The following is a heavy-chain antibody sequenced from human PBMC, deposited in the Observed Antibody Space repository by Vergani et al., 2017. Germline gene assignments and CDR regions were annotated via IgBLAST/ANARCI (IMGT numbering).Heavy chain of an antibody. V-gene: IGHV3-49*04. CDR1: GFTLGDYA. CDR2: IWSKPYGGTT. J-gene: IGHJ5*02. Sequence: EVHLVESGGGLVQPGRSLRLSCSGSGFTLGDYAMTWVRQAPGKGLEWVAFIWSKPYGGTTEYAASVKGRFTISRDDSKSIAYLQMSSLKAEDTAVYYCARRYLCGGDCNWFDPWGQGTLVTVSS. D-gene: IGHD2-21*02. CDR3: ARRYLCGGDCNWFDP.